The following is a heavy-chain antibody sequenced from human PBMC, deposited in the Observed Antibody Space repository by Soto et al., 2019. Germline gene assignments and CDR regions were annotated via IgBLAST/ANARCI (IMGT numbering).Heavy chain of an antibody. V-gene: IGHV4-59*01. CDR2: IYYSGST. Sequence: SETLSLTCTVSGGSISSYYWSWIRQPPGKGLEWIGYIYYSGSTNYNPSLKSRVTISVETSKNQFSLKLSSVTAADTAVYYCARGRMATAANWFDPWGQGTLVTVSS. CDR3: ARGRMATAANWFDP. J-gene: IGHJ5*02. D-gene: IGHD5-18*01. CDR1: GGSISSYY.